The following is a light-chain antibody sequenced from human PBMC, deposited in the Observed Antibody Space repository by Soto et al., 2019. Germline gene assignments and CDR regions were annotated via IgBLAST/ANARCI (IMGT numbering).Light chain of an antibody. CDR2: GAS. CDR3: QQYVKWPPKYT. CDR1: QRVSSN. Sequence: EIVMTQSAATLSVSPGERATLSCRASQRVSSNLAWSQQIPGQAPRLLIYGASTSATGVPARFSGRGSGTDFTLTISSLQSEDFAGYYCQQYVKWPPKYTFGQGTKLELK. V-gene: IGKV3-15*01. J-gene: IGKJ2*01.